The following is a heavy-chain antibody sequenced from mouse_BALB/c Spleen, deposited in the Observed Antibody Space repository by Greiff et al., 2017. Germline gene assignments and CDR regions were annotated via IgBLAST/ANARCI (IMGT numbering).Heavy chain of an antibody. D-gene: IGHD3-1*01. CDR3: AREGNSGYSSLAY. J-gene: IGHJ3*01. Sequence: EVQLQQSGPELVKPGDSVTVSCKASGYSFTDYNMYWVKQRHGKSLEWIGNIDPYNGGTSYNQKFKGKATLTVDMSSSTAFMHLDSLTSEDSAVYCCAREGNSGYSSLAYWGQGTLVTVSA. V-gene: IGHV1S135*01. CDR2: IDPYNGGT. CDR1: GYSFTDYN.